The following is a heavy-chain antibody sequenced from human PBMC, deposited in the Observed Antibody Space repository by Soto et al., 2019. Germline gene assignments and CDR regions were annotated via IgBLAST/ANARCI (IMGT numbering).Heavy chain of an antibody. Sequence: PSETLSLTCTVTGGSLTSSSHYWGWIRQPPGKGLEWIANIYYSGNSYFNPSLKNRVSISMDTSKNEFSLKLNSTTATDTATYYCARRPYHVLSFDSWGLGTLVTVSS. V-gene: IGHV4-39*01. J-gene: IGHJ5*01. CDR3: ARRPYHVLSFDS. CDR2: IYYSGNS. CDR1: GGSLTSSSHY. D-gene: IGHD2-2*01.